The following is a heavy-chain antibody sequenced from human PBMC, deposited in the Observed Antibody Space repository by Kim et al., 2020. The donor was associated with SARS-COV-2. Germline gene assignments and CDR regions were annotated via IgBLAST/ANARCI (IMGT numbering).Heavy chain of an antibody. CDR2: INHSGST. D-gene: IGHD3-16*02. CDR1: GGSFSGYY. Sequence: SETLSLTCAVYGGSFSGYYWSWIRQPPGKGLEWIGEINHSGSTNYNPSLKSRVTISVDTSKNQFSLKLSSVTAADTAVYYCARGDYVWGSYRFWPNAFDIWGQGTMVTVSS. J-gene: IGHJ3*02. CDR3: ARGDYVWGSYRFWPNAFDI. V-gene: IGHV4-34*01.